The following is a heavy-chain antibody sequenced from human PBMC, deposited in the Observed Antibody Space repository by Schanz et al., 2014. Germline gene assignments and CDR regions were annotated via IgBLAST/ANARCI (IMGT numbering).Heavy chain of an antibody. Sequence: QVQLQQWGAGLLKPSETLSLTCAVYGGSFSGYYWSWIRQPPGKGLEWIGEINHSGSTTYNPSLKSRVTISVDTSKKQFSLNLSSVTAADTAVYYCARGRVVPAAPEFDYWGQGILVTVSS. V-gene: IGHV4-34*01. J-gene: IGHJ4*02. CDR1: GGSFSGYY. CDR3: ARGRVVPAAPEFDY. CDR2: INHSGST. D-gene: IGHD2-2*01.